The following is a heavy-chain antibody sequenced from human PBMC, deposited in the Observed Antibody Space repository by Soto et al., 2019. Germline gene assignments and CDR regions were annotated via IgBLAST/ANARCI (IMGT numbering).Heavy chain of an antibody. Sequence: QLVQSGAEVKKPGASVRVSCKTSGPTFIAYYIHWVRQAPGQGLEWMGWIDPKSGGTNYEQKFLGRVTMTRDTSINTAYMDLNRLTSDDTAVYYWARVSVDVPEWGQGTLITVSS. D-gene: IGHD5-12*01. J-gene: IGHJ4*02. V-gene: IGHV1-2*02. CDR2: IDPKSGGT. CDR1: GPTFIAYY. CDR3: ARVSVDVPE.